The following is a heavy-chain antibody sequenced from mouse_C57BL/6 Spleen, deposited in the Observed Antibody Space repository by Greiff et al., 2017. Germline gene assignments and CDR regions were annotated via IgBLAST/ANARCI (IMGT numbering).Heavy chain of an antibody. J-gene: IGHJ3*01. CDR3: ARPYSNYAWFAY. D-gene: IGHD2-5*01. CDR2: IYWDDDK. CDR1: GFSLSTSGMG. V-gene: IGHV8-12*01. Sequence: QVTLKVSGPGILQSSQTLSLTCSFSGFSLSTSGMGVSWLCQPSGKGLEWLAHIYWDDDKRYNPSLKSRLTISKDTSRNPVFLKSTSVDTADTATYYCARPYSNYAWFAYWGQGTLVTVSA.